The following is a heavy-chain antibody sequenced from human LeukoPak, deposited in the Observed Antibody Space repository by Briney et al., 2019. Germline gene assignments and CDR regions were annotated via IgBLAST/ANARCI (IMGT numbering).Heavy chain of an antibody. CDR1: GFTFSSYA. D-gene: IGHD3-22*01. CDR3: AKLLSPYYYDSSGYLG. Sequence: GGSLRLSCAASGFTFSSYAMSWVGQAPGKGLEWVSAISGSGGSTYYADSVKGRFTISRDNSKNTLYLQMNSLRAEDTAVYYCAKLLSPYYYDSSGYLGWGQGTLVTVSS. J-gene: IGHJ4*02. CDR2: ISGSGGST. V-gene: IGHV3-23*01.